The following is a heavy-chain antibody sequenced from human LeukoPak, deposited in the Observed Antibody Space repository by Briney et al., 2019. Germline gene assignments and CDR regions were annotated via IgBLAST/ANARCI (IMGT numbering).Heavy chain of an antibody. CDR1: GYTFTSYD. V-gene: IGHV1-8*01. CDR3: ARGPLLRGVTSWFDP. D-gene: IGHD3-10*01. Sequence: GASAKVSCKASGYTFTSYDINWVRQATGQGLEWMGWMNPNSGNTGYAQKFQGRVTMTRNTSISTAYMELSSLRSEDTAVYYCARGPLLRGVTSWFDPWGQGTLVTVSS. CDR2: MNPNSGNT. J-gene: IGHJ5*02.